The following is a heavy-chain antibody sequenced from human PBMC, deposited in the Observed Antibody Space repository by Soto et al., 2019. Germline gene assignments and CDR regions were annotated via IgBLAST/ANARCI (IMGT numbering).Heavy chain of an antibody. J-gene: IGHJ4*02. D-gene: IGHD2-15*01. Sequence: ESGGGVVQPGGSLRLSCAASGFTFSSYAIHWVRQAPGKGLEWVAIIWFDGSNKYYADSVKGRFSISRDNSKNTLFLQMDSLRADDTAVYYCARGQLPAATTYFDFWGQGTLVIVSS. CDR1: GFTFSSYA. CDR2: IWFDGSNK. V-gene: IGHV3-33*01. CDR3: ARGQLPAATTYFDF.